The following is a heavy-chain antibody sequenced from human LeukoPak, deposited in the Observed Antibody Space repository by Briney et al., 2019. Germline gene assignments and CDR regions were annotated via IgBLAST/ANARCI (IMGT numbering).Heavy chain of an antibody. CDR1: GGSFSGYY. CDR2: INHSGST. CDR3: ARAVSGRFDY. V-gene: IGHV4-34*01. J-gene: IGHJ4*02. D-gene: IGHD6-19*01. Sequence: SETLSLTCAVYGGSFSGYYWSWIRQPPGKGLEWIGEINHSGSTNYNPSLKGRVTISVDTSKNQFSLRLSSVTAADTAIYYCARAVSGRFDYWGQGTLVTVSS.